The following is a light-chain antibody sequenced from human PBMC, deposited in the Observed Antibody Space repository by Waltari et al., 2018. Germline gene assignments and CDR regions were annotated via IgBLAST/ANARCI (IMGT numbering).Light chain of an antibody. J-gene: IGLJ3*02. CDR1: SSNIGDNY. CDR3: ATWDDSLSGWV. Sequence: QSVLTQLPSASGTPGQGVTISCSGSSSNIGDNYVYWYQQFPGTSPKLLIHRNNQRPSGVPDRLSGSKSGTSAFLVISGLRSEDEADYHCATWDDSLSGWVFGGGTKVTVL. V-gene: IGLV1-47*01. CDR2: RNN.